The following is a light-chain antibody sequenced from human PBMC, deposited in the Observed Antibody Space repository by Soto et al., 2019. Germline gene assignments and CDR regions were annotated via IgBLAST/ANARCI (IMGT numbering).Light chain of an antibody. CDR1: SSDVGGYNY. CDR3: SSYTSSSTPLYV. Sequence: QSVLTQPASVSGSPGQSITISCTGTSSDVGGYNYVSWYQQHPGKAPKLMIYDVSNRPSGVSKRFSGSKSGNTASLTISGLQAEDEADYYCSSYTSSSTPLYVFGTGTKVTV. CDR2: DVS. V-gene: IGLV2-14*01. J-gene: IGLJ1*01.